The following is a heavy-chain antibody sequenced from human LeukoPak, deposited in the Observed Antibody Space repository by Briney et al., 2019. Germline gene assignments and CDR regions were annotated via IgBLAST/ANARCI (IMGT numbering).Heavy chain of an antibody. Sequence: GGSLRLSCAASGFTFSSYWMSWVRQAPGKGLEGVANIKQDGSEKYYVDSVKGRFTISRDNAKNSLYLQMNSLRAEDTAVYYCARVPSLYPYYYDSSGFNDYWGQGTLVTVSS. V-gene: IGHV3-7*01. CDR3: ARVPSLYPYYYDSSGFNDY. J-gene: IGHJ4*02. CDR2: IKQDGSEK. CDR1: GFTFSSYW. D-gene: IGHD3-22*01.